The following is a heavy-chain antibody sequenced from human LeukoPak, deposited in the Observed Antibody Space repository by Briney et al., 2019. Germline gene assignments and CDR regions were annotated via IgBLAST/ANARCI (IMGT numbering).Heavy chain of an antibody. Sequence: GGSPRLSCAASGFTFSTYAMSWVRQAPGKGLEWVSGISGSGGSTYYADSVKGRFTISRDNSKNTLYLQMNSLRAEDTAVYYCAKDKSCSTVSCYVGYWGQGTLVTVSS. CDR1: GFTFSTYA. D-gene: IGHD2-2*01. V-gene: IGHV3-23*01. CDR3: AKDKSCSTVSCYVGY. CDR2: ISGSGGST. J-gene: IGHJ4*02.